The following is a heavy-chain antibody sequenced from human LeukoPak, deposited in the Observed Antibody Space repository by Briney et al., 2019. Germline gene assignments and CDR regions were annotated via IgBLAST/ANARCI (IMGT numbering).Heavy chain of an antibody. V-gene: IGHV3-15*01. Sequence: GGSLRFSCTASGFTFSSYALHWVRQAPGKGLEWVGRIKSKTDGGTTDYAAPVKGRFTISRDESKNTLYLQMNSLKTEDTAVYYCTTVYSTMVMSYWGQGTLVTVSS. CDR1: GFTFSSYA. J-gene: IGHJ4*02. D-gene: IGHD3-10*01. CDR2: IKSKTDGGTT. CDR3: TTVYSTMVMSY.